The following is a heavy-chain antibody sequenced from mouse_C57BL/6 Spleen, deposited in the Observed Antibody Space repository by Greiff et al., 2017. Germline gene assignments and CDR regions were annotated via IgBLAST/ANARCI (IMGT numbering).Heavy chain of an antibody. J-gene: IGHJ2*01. CDR3: ARRDYDYDGLDY. CDR1: GYTFTSYW. D-gene: IGHD2-4*01. Sequence: QVQLQQPGAELVKPGASVKLSCKASGYTFTSYWMHWVKQRPGQGLEWIGMIHPNSGSTNYNEKFKSKATLTVDKSSSTAYMQLSSLTSEDSAVYCCARRDYDYDGLDYWGQGTTLTVSS. CDR2: IHPNSGST. V-gene: IGHV1-64*01.